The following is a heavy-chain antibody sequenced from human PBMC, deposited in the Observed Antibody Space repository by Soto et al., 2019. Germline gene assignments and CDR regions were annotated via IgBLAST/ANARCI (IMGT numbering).Heavy chain of an antibody. CDR2: INHSGST. J-gene: IGHJ4*02. V-gene: IGHV4-34*01. Sequence: QVQLQQWGAGLLKPSETLSLTCAVYGGSFSGYYWSWIRQPPGKGLEWIGEINHSGSTNYNPSLKSRVTRSVDASKHQFSLKLSSVTAADTAVYYCARERWLQPVYFDYWGQGTLVTASS. D-gene: IGHD5-12*01. CDR1: GGSFSGYY. CDR3: ARERWLQPVYFDY.